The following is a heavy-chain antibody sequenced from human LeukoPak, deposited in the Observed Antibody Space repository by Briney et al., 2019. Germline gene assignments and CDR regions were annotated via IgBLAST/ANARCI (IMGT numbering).Heavy chain of an antibody. J-gene: IGHJ3*02. CDR1: GFSFSNYW. CDR2: INSDGSTT. V-gene: IGHV3-74*03. Sequence: GGSLRLSCAAPGFSFSNYWMCWVRQAPGKGLVCVSRINSDGSTTTYADSVKGRFTISRDNAKNTLYLQMNSLRAEDSALYYCARIRESLGLGAFDIWGQGTMVTVSS. D-gene: IGHD7-27*01. CDR3: ARIRESLGLGAFDI.